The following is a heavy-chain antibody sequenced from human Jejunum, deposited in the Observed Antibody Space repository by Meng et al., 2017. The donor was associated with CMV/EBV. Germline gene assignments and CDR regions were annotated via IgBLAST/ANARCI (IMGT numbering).Heavy chain of an antibody. V-gene: IGHV4-31*03. J-gene: IGHJ4*02. CDR3: ARVSSGWDYFDY. Sequence: QVQLQESGPGLVKPSQTLSLTCTVSGGSVSSGGYYWTWIRQHPGKGLEWFGHIYYSGSTFYNPSLKRRVIISIGTSKNQLSLNLRSVTAADTAVYFCARVSSGWDYFDYWGQGTLVTVSS. CDR1: GGSVSSGGYY. CDR2: IYYSGST. D-gene: IGHD6-19*01.